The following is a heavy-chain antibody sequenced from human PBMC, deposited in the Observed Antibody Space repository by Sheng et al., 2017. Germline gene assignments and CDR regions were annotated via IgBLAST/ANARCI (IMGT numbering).Heavy chain of an antibody. J-gene: IGHJ4*02. CDR1: GFTFSSYG. CDR3: ARDPAGYYFDY. CDR2: IWYDGSNK. Sequence: QVQLVESGGGVVLPGRSLRLSCAASGFTFSSYGMHWVRQAPGKGLEWVAVIWYDGSNKYYADSVKGRFTISRDNSKNTLYLQMNSLRAEDTAVYYCARDPAGYYFDYWGQGTLVTVSS. V-gene: IGHV3-33*01.